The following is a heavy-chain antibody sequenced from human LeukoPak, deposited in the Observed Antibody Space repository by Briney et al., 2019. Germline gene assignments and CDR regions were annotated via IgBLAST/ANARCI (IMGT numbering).Heavy chain of an antibody. Sequence: GGSLRLSCAASGFTFSDYYMSWIRQAPGKGREWVSYIISSGSTMYYADSVKGRFTISRDNARNSLYLQMNSQRAEDTAVYYCARGSYGSAFDPWGQGTLVTVSS. D-gene: IGHD3-10*01. CDR2: IISSGSTM. V-gene: IGHV3-11*01. CDR1: GFTFSDYY. CDR3: ARGSYGSAFDP. J-gene: IGHJ5*02.